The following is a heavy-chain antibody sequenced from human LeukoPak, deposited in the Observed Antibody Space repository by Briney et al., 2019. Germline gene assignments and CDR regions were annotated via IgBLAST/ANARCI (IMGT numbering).Heavy chain of an antibody. V-gene: IGHV4-34*12. J-gene: IGHJ4*02. Sequence: SETLSLTCAVHGGSFSDYFWSWIRQPPGKGLEWIGEIFHRGNPNYNPSLKSRVTISVDTSENQFSLNLTSVAATDSAVYFCTGSSRSTRYYFDYWGQGILVTVSS. CDR3: TGSSRSTRYYFDY. CDR2: IFHRGNP. CDR1: GGSFSDYF. D-gene: IGHD6-6*01.